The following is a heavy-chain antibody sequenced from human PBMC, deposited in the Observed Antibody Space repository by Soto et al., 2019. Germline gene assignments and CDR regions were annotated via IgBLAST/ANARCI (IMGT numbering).Heavy chain of an antibody. J-gene: IGHJ4*02. CDR2: IYYSGST. CDR3: ARGGRRGYFDY. Sequence: QVQLQESGPGLVKPSQTLSLTCTVSGGSISSGGYYWSWIRQHPGKGLEWIGYIYYSGSTYYNPSRKSRVNISVDTSKNQFSLKLSSVTAADTAVYYCARGGRRGYFDYWGQGTLVTVSS. CDR1: GGSISSGGYY. D-gene: IGHD3-16*01. V-gene: IGHV4-31*03.